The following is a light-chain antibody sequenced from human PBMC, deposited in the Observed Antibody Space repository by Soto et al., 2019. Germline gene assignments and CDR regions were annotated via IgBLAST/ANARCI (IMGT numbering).Light chain of an antibody. Sequence: DTVMTQSPATLSVSPGETATLSCRASESVGSHLAWYQQKPGQAPRLLIYGVSTRATGIPARFRGSGSETEFTLTISSLQSEDFAVYYCKQYDNWPPWTFGQGTKVEI. CDR1: ESVGSH. J-gene: IGKJ1*01. CDR2: GVS. V-gene: IGKV3-15*01. CDR3: KQYDNWPPWT.